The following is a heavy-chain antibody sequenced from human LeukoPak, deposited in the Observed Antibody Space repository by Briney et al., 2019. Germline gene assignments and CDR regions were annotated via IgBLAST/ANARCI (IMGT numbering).Heavy chain of an antibody. V-gene: IGHV1-69*06. Sequence: ASVKVSCKASGCTFSSYAIGWVRPAPGQGLDWMGGIIPIFGTANYAQKFQGRVTITADKSTSTAYMELSSLRSEATAVYYCARGRGYSYGPGSRFDYWGQGTLVTVSS. CDR2: IIPIFGTA. J-gene: IGHJ4*02. CDR1: GCTFSSYA. D-gene: IGHD5-18*01. CDR3: ARGRGYSYGPGSRFDY.